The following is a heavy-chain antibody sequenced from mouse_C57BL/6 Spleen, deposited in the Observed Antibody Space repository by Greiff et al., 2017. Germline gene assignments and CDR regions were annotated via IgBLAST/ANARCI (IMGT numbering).Heavy chain of an antibody. CDR2: IDPSDSET. CDR3: ARLWDGVDQ. CDR1: GYTFTSYW. Sequence: VKLQQPGAELVRPGSSVKLSCKASGYTFTSYWMHWVKQRPIQGLEWIGNIDPSDSETHYNQKFKDKATLTVDKSSSTAYMQLSSLTSEDSAVYYCARLWDGVDQWGQGTTLTVSS. J-gene: IGHJ2*01. D-gene: IGHD4-1*01. V-gene: IGHV1-52*01.